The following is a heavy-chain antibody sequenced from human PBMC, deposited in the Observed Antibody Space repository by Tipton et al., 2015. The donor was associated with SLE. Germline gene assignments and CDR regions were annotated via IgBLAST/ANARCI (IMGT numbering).Heavy chain of an antibody. CDR1: DPSVSNGYY. Sequence: TLSLTCVVSDPSVSNGYYWGWIRQPPGKGLEWIGSFYPGGSTFYNPSLKSRVTISVDTSKNQFSLKVSSVTATDTAVYYCASSLYYYNMDVWGKGTTVTVSS. CDR2: FYPGGST. CDR3: ASSLYYYNMDV. J-gene: IGHJ6*03. V-gene: IGHV4-38-2*01.